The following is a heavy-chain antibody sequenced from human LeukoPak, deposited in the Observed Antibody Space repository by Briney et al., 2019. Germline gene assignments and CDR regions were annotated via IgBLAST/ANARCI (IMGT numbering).Heavy chain of an antibody. CDR3: AKSFGYIAARAAFDY. D-gene: IGHD6-6*01. V-gene: IGHV3-30*02. CDR1: GFTFSYYG. J-gene: IGHJ4*02. Sequence: GGSLRLSCAASGFTFSYYGMHWVRQAPGRGLEWVAFIRYDGNDKYYADSVKGRFTISKDTSRNTMYLQMNSLRAEDTAVYYCAKSFGYIAARAAFDYWGQGTLVTVSS. CDR2: IRYDGNDK.